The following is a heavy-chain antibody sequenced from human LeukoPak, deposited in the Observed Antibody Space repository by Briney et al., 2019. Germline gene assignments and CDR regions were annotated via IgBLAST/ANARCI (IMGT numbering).Heavy chain of an antibody. Sequence: ASVKVSCKASGYTFTGYYMHWVRQAPGQGLEWMGWINPNSGGTNYAQKFQGRVTMTRDTSISTAYMELSRLRSDDTAVYYCARGTAYYGSGSNLNTWGQGTLVTVSS. V-gene: IGHV1-2*02. CDR2: INPNSGGT. D-gene: IGHD3-10*01. CDR3: ARGTAYYGSGSNLNT. J-gene: IGHJ4*02. CDR1: GYTFTGYY.